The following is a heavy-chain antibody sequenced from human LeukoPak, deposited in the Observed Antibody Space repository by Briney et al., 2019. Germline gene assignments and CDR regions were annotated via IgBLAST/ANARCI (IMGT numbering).Heavy chain of an antibody. CDR3: ARSGYCSSTSCYEGNFDY. V-gene: IGHV3-48*03. J-gene: IGHJ4*02. CDR2: ISSSGSTI. Sequence: GGSLRLSCAASGFTFSSYEMNWVRQTAGKGLEWVSYISSSGSTIYYADSVKGRFTISRDNAKNSLYLQMNSLRAEDTAVYYCARSGYCSSTSCYEGNFDYWGQGTLVTVSS. CDR1: GFTFSSYE. D-gene: IGHD2-2*01.